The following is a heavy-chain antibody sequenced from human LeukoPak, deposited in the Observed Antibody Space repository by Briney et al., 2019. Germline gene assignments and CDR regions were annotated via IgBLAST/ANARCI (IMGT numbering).Heavy chain of an antibody. J-gene: IGHJ5*02. CDR3: ARADILPGYYPGDWFDP. Sequence: SETLSLTCAVYGGSFSGYYWSWIPQPPGKGLEWIGEINHSGSTNYNPSLKSRVTISVHTPKNQFSLKLSSVTAANTPVYYCARADILPGYYPGDWFDPWGQGTLVTVSS. CDR2: INHSGST. CDR1: GGSFSGYY. D-gene: IGHD3-9*01. V-gene: IGHV4-34*01.